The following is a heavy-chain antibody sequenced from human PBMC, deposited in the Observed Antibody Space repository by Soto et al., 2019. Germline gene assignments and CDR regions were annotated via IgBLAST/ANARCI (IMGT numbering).Heavy chain of an antibody. CDR3: ARGPNPHYDFWSGVRWFDP. D-gene: IGHD3-3*01. J-gene: IGHJ5*02. CDR2: ISYDGSNK. CDR1: GFTFSTYA. Sequence: QVQLVESGGGVVQPGRSLRLSCAASGFTFSTYAMHWVRQAPGKGLEWVTVISYDGSNKYYADSVKGRFTISRDNSKNTLYLQMNSLRAEDTAVYCCARGPNPHYDFWSGVRWFDPWGQGTLVTVSS. V-gene: IGHV3-30*04.